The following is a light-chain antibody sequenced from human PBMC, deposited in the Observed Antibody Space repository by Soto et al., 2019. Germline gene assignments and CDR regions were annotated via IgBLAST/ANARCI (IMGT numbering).Light chain of an antibody. Sequence: EIVLTQSPGTLSLSPGERATLSCRASQSVSSSYLAWYQQKPGQAPRLLIYGASSRATGIPDRFSGSGSGADFTLISSTLEPEDCALYYCEQYGSSPPYTFGQGNKLEIK. CDR2: GAS. V-gene: IGKV3-20*01. CDR1: QSVSSSY. J-gene: IGKJ2*01. CDR3: EQYGSSPPYT.